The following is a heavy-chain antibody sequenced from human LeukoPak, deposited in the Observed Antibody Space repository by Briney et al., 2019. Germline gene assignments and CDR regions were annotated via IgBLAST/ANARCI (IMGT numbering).Heavy chain of an antibody. CDR1: GYTFANFG. J-gene: IGHJ4*02. V-gene: IGHV1-18*01. D-gene: IGHD2-2*02. Sequence: GASVKVSCKASGYTFANFGITWVRQAPGQGLEWMGWISVYNGNTNYAQNLQGRVTLTTYTSTSTAYMELRSLRSDDTALYYCARTCSSSSCYMVHWGQGTLVTVSS. CDR2: ISVYNGNT. CDR3: ARTCSSSSCYMVH.